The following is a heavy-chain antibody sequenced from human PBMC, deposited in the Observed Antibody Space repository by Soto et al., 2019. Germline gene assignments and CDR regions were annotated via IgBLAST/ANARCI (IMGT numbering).Heavy chain of an antibody. D-gene: IGHD2-15*01. CDR2: ISAYNGNT. V-gene: IGHV1-18*01. J-gene: IGHJ4*02. CDR3: ATSNCSGGSCYSYYFDY. Sequence: QVQLVQSGAEVKKPGASVKVSCKTSGYTFTSYGISWVRQAPGQGLEWMGWISAYNGNTNYAQKLQGRVTMTTDTSTSTAYMELRSLRSDDTAVYYCATSNCSGGSCYSYYFDYWGQGTLLTVSS. CDR1: GYTFTSYG.